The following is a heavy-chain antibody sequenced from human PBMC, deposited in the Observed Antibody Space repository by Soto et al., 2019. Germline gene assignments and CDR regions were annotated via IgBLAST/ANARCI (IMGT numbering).Heavy chain of an antibody. V-gene: IGHV3-23*01. CDR1: GFTFGIYA. CDR2: ISGSGGST. J-gene: IGHJ4*02. CDR3: AKGCDTTPQTYFDF. Sequence: EVQLLESGGDLVQPGGALRLSCVVSGFTFGIYAMSWVRQAPGKGLEWVSGISGSGGSTYYGDSVKGRFTISTDKSKNTLFLQMSSLRAEDTALYDCAKGCDTTPQTYFDFWGQGTLVTVSS. D-gene: IGHD1-26*01.